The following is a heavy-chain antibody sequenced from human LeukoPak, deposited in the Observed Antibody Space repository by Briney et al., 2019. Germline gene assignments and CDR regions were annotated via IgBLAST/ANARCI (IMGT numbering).Heavy chain of an antibody. D-gene: IGHD1-26*01. CDR2: IIPIFGTA. J-gene: IGHJ6*03. CDR3: AGGYSPGYYYYYMDV. V-gene: IGHV1-69*05. Sequence: SVKVSCKASGGTFSSYAISWVRQAPGQGLEWMGGIIPIFGTANYAQKFQGRVTITTDESTSTAYMELSSQRSEDTAVYYCAGGYSPGYYYYYMDVWGKGTTVTVSS. CDR1: GGTFSSYA.